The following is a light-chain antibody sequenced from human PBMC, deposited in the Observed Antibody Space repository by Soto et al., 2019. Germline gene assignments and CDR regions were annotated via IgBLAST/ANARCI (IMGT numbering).Light chain of an antibody. Sequence: QSVLTQTPSVSGAPGQRVTISCTGSSSNIGAGYDVHWYQQLPGTAPKLLIYGNSNRPSGVPDRFSGSKSGTSASLAITGRQPEDEADYYCQSYDSSLSGLVFGGGTKLTVL. CDR3: QSYDSSLSGLV. J-gene: IGLJ2*01. V-gene: IGLV1-40*01. CDR2: GNS. CDR1: SSNIGAGYD.